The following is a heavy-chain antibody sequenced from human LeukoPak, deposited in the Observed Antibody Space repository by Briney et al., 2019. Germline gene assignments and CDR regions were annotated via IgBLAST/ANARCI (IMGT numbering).Heavy chain of an antibody. CDR2: ISSSSATI. CDR3: ARDRHVPGLYYYYMDV. V-gene: IGHV3-48*01. Sequence: GGSLRLSCAASGFTFSSYNMNWVRQAPGKGLESVSYISSSSATIFYADSVKGRFTISRDNAKNSLYLQMNSLRPEDTAAYFCARDRHVPGLYYYYMDVWGKGTTVTVSS. CDR1: GFTFSSYN. D-gene: IGHD6-6*01. J-gene: IGHJ6*03.